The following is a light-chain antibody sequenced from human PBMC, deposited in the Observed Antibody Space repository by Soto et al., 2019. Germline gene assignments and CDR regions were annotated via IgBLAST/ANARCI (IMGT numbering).Light chain of an antibody. CDR3: QQSYSNTWT. Sequence: DIPMTQFPSSLSASVGDRVTITCRASQSIDHHLNWYQHKPGQAPRLLMDAASRMQSGVPSRFSGSGTGTEFTLTINSLQPEDFATYYCQQSYSNTWTFGQGTRVEVK. J-gene: IGKJ1*01. CDR1: QSIDHH. CDR2: AAS. V-gene: IGKV1-39*01.